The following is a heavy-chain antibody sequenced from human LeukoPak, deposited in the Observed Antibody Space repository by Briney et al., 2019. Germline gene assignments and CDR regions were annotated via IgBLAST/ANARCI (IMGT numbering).Heavy chain of an antibody. Sequence: SETLSLTCNVSGYSISSGYYWGWIRQSPEKGLEWIGNIYHSGRTYHNPSLTSRVTISVDTSKNQLSLKLTSVTAADTAVYYCARGAGTVAAPNWYFDLWGRGTLLTVSS. D-gene: IGHD4-23*01. CDR1: GYSISSGYY. CDR2: IYHSGRT. J-gene: IGHJ2*01. CDR3: ARGAGTVAAPNWYFDL. V-gene: IGHV4-38-2*02.